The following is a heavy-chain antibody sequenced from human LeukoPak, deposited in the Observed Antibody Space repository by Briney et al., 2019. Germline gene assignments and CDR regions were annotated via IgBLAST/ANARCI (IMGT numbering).Heavy chain of an antibody. CDR1: GFNFGDYW. CDR2: IKQDGHER. J-gene: IGHJ4*02. Sequence: PGGSLRLSCAASGFNFGDYWMRWVRQAPGKALEWVANIKQDGHERYYVDSVKGRFTISRDNAQNSLYLQMNSRRAEDTAVYYCASSAGRPFAYWGQGVLVTVSS. V-gene: IGHV3-7*01. D-gene: IGHD1-1*01. CDR3: ASSAGRPFAY.